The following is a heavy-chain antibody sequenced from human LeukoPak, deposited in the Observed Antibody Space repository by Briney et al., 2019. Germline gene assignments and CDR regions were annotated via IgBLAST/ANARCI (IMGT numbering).Heavy chain of an antibody. V-gene: IGHV3-66*01. CDR1: GFTVSSNY. CDR2: IYSGGST. CDR3: ARDNNYYYGMDV. Sequence: QPEGSLRLSCAASGFTVSSNYMSWVRQAPGKGLEWVSVIYSGGSTYYADSVKGRFTISRDNSKNTLYLQMNSLRAEDTAVYYCARDNNYYYGMDVWGQGTTVTVSS. J-gene: IGHJ6*02.